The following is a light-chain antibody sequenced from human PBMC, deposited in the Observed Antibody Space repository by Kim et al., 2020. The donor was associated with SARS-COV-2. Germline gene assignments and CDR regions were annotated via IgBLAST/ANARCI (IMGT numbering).Light chain of an antibody. V-gene: IGKV3-11*01. Sequence: EIVLTQSPPTLSLCPGERATFSCRASQSVGNFLAWYQQKPGQSHRLVIYDAFHRATGIPDRFRGSGSGTDFTLTISSLQPEDFAVYYCQQRDKWPLTVGGGTKVDSK. CDR2: DAF. J-gene: IGKJ4*01. CDR1: QSVGNF. CDR3: QQRDKWPLT.